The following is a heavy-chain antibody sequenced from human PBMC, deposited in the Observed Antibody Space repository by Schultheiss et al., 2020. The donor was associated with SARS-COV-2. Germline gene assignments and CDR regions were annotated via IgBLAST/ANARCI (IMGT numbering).Heavy chain of an antibody. J-gene: IGHJ4*02. CDR2: ISYDGSNK. CDR3: ARSGRAYQLLGGYFDY. Sequence: GGSLRLSCAASGFTFSSYAMHWVRQAPGKGLEWVAVISYDGSNKYYADSVRGRFTISRDNSKNTLYLQMNSLRAEDTAVYYCARSGRAYQLLGGYFDYWGQGTLVTVSS. CDR1: GFTFSSYA. V-gene: IGHV3-30*01. D-gene: IGHD2-2*01.